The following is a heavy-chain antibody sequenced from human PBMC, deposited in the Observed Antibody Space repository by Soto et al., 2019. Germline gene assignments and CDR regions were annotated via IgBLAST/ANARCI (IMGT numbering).Heavy chain of an antibody. CDR1: GGTFSRYS. J-gene: IGHJ6*02. D-gene: IGHD2-2*01. Sequence: QVQLVQSGAEVKKPGSSVKVSCKASGGTFSRYSITWVRQAPGHGLEWIGRIIPIFGIASYAQKFQGRVTITADESTSTGYMELRSLRSDDTAVDYCAREDRDRETGLVPAAIDGMDVWGQGTTVTVSS. CDR3: AREDRDRETGLVPAAIDGMDV. CDR2: IIPIFGIA. V-gene: IGHV1-69*08.